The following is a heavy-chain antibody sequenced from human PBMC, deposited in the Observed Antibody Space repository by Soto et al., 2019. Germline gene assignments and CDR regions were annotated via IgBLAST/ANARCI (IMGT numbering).Heavy chain of an antibody. J-gene: IGHJ3*02. V-gene: IGHV2-5*01. D-gene: IGHD3-9*01. CDR2: IYWNDDK. CDR3: AQSWGIPIITRIGPAQVALDI. CDR1: WSPFRTSKKG. Sequence: QSVGLACRFRWSPFRTSKKGVGWIRQPPGKALEWLALIYWNDDKRYSTSLKSRVTITKDTYKNQVVLTMTNMDPVYKATYYCAQSWGIPIITRIGPAQVALDIWGQGTMVTVTS.